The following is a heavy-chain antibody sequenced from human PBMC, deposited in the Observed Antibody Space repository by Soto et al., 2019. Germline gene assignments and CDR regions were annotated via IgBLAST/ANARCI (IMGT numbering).Heavy chain of an antibody. CDR3: ARDKDTSSWTGFDF. CDR2: ISATGIST. V-gene: IGHV3-23*01. D-gene: IGHD1-1*01. Sequence: EAQLLESGGGLIQPGGSLRLSCAGSGFTFATYAMSWVRQAPGKGLEWVSAISATGISTHYADSVKGRVTISRDNSANTLALEMSSLTAEDTAVYYCARDKDTSSWTGFDFWGHGTLVTVSS. CDR1: GFTFATYA. J-gene: IGHJ4*01.